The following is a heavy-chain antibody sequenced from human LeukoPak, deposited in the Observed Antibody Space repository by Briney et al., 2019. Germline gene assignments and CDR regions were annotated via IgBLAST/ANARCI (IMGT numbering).Heavy chain of an antibody. D-gene: IGHD6-6*01. J-gene: IGHJ4*02. CDR2: IYWNDDK. CDR1: GFSLSTSGVG. Sequence: SGPTVVKPTQTLTLTCTFSGFSLSTSGVGVGWIRQPPGKALEWLALIYWNDDKRYSPSLKTRLTITKDTSKNQVVLTMTNMDPVDAATYYCVHSLRGRPSYFDYWAREPWSPSPQ. V-gene: IGHV2-5*01. CDR3: VHSLRGRPSYFDY.